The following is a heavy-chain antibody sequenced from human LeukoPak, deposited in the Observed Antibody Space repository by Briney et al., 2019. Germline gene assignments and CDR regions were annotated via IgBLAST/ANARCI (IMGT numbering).Heavy chain of an antibody. CDR3: ARHRAGYHIDS. CDR2: INHSGST. J-gene: IGHJ4*02. D-gene: IGHD3-9*01. Sequence: SETLSLTCAVYGGSFSGYYWSWIRQPPGKGLEWIGEINHSGSTNYNPSLKSRVTISVDTSKNQISLKLRSLTAADTAVYYCARHRAGYHIDSWGQGTLVTVSS. V-gene: IGHV4-34*01. CDR1: GGSFSGYY.